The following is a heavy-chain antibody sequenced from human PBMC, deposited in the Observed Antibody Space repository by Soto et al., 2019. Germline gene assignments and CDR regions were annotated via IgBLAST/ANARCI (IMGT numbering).Heavy chain of an antibody. CDR3: ARRRDFGSGSYPDY. V-gene: IGHV3-33*01. CDR1: GFTFSNYG. J-gene: IGHJ4*02. D-gene: IGHD3-10*01. CDR2: IWQDGTIT. Sequence: QVQLVESGGGVVQPGRSLRLSCSASGFTFSNYGMHWVRQAPGKGLEWVAVIWQDGTITHYADSVKGRFTISRDNSKNTLYLQMNTLTADDTAVYYCARRRDFGSGSYPDYWGQGTLVTVSS.